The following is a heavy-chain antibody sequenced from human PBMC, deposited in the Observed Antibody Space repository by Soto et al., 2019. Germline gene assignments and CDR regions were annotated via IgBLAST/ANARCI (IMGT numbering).Heavy chain of an antibody. CDR2: IYYSKST. CDR3: ARSVFP. J-gene: IGHJ5*02. CDR1: GGSISSGGSY. V-gene: IGHV4-31*03. Sequence: VQMQESGPGLVKPSQTLSLTCTVSGGSISSGGSYWSWIRQHPGKGLEWIGYIYYSKSTYSNPSRKSRVTISSFTSRIQFSLKLTSVTASDAAVYYCARSVFPWGQGTLVTVSS.